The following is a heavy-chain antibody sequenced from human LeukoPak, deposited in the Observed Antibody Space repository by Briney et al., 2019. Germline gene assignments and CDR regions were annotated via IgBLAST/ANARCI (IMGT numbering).Heavy chain of an antibody. V-gene: IGHV1-69*13. D-gene: IGHD3-22*01. CDR3: ARVVYYDSSGYHYYFDY. CDR2: IIPIFGTA. CDR1: GYTFTNYY. J-gene: IGHJ4*02. Sequence: ASVKVSCKASGYTFTNYYMHWVRQAPGQGLEWMGGIIPIFGTANYAQKFQGRVTITADESTSTAYMELSSLRSEDTAVYYCARVVYYDSSGYHYYFDYWGQGTLVTVSS.